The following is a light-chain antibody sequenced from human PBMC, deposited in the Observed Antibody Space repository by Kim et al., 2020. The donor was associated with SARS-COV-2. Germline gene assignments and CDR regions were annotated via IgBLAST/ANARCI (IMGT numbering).Light chain of an antibody. CDR2: GAS. CDR1: QTVRGTY. J-gene: IGKJ2*01. Sequence: EIVLTQSPGTLSLSPGERVTLSCRASQTVRGTYLAWYQQKPGQAPRLLLDGASSRATGIPDRFGGSGSGTDFTLTISRLEPEDFAVYFCQQYGSSPPTCGQETKLEI. CDR3: QQYGSSPPT. V-gene: IGKV3-20*01.